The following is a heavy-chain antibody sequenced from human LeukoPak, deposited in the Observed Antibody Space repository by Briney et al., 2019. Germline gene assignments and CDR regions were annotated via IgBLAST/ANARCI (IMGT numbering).Heavy chain of an antibody. CDR2: ISSSSSYI. V-gene: IGHV3-21*01. J-gene: IGHJ4*02. Sequence: PSGTLSLTCAVSGGSITSSNWWSWVRQAPGKGLEWVSSISSSSSYIYYADSVKGRFTISRDNAKNSLYLQMNSLRAEDTAVYYCARSIVGATLDYWGQGTLVTVSS. CDR1: GGSITSSNW. CDR3: ARSIVGATLDY. D-gene: IGHD1-26*01.